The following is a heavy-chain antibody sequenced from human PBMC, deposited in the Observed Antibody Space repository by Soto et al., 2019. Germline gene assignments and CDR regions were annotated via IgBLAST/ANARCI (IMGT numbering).Heavy chain of an antibody. D-gene: IGHD2-2*02. CDR3: ARDMGYCGGTSCYNPFFDF. V-gene: IGHV1-3*01. J-gene: IGHJ4*02. CDR1: GYTFTSYG. Sequence: ASVKVSCKASGYTFTSYGISWVRQAPGQRLEWMGWIRAGTGNTKYSQKFQDRVTITRDTSASTAYMELGSLRSEDTAVYYCARDMGYCGGTSCYNPFFDFWGQGTLVTVSS. CDR2: IRAGTGNT.